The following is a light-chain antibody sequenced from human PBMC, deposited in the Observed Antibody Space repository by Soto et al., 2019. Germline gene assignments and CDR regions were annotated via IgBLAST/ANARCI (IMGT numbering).Light chain of an antibody. Sequence: EIVLTQSPATLSLSPGERATLSCRASQSVSSYLAWYQQKPGQAPRLLIYGATNRATGIPLRFSGSGSGTDFTLTISSLEPEDFAVYFCQQRSNWPPLTFGQGTRLEIK. CDR3: QQRSNWPPLT. CDR2: GAT. J-gene: IGKJ5*01. CDR1: QSVSSY. V-gene: IGKV3-11*01.